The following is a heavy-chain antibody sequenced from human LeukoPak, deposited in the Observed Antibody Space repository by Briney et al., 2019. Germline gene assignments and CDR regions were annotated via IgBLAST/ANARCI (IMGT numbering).Heavy chain of an antibody. CDR2: ISYDGSNK. D-gene: IGHD3-10*01. CDR3: AKARDGFGEFWYFDY. Sequence: GGSLRLSCAASGFTFSSYGMHWVRQAPGKGLEWVAVISYDGSNKYYADSVKGRFTISRDNSKNTLYLQMNSLRAEDTAVYYCAKARDGFGEFWYFDYWGQGTLVTVSS. V-gene: IGHV3-30*18. J-gene: IGHJ4*02. CDR1: GFTFSSYG.